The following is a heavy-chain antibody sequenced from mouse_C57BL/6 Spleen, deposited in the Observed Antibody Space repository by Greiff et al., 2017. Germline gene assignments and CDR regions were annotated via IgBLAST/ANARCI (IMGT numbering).Heavy chain of an antibody. CDR2: IDPETGGT. D-gene: IGHD1-1*01. J-gene: IGHJ4*01. V-gene: IGHV1-15*01. CDR3: TRLGYYGSSLYYAMDY. CDR1: GYTFTDYE. Sequence: QVQLQQSGAELVRPGASVTLSCKASGYTFTDYEMHWVKQTPVHGLEWIGAIDPETGGTAYNQKFKGKAILTADKSSSTAYMELRSLTSEDSAVYYCTRLGYYGSSLYYAMDYWGQGTSVTVSS.